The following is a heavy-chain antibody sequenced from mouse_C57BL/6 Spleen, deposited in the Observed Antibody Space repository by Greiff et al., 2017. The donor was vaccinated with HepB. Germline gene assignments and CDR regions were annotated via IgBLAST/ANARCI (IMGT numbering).Heavy chain of an antibody. CDR3: ARGGSNSWFAY. D-gene: IGHD2-5*01. Sequence: VKLQESRPELVKPGASVKISCKASGYAFSSSWMNWVKQRPGKGLEWIGRIYPGDGDTNYNGKFKGKATLTADKSSSTAYMQLSSLTSEDSAVYFCARGGSNSWFAYWGQGTLVTVSA. V-gene: IGHV1-82*01. CDR2: IYPGDGDT. CDR1: GYAFSSSW. J-gene: IGHJ3*01.